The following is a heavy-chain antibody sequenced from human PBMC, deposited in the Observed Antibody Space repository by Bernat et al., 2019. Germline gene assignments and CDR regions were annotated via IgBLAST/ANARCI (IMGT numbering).Heavy chain of an antibody. V-gene: IGHV4-4*07. J-gene: IGHJ5*01. D-gene: IGHD5-24*01. CDR3: ARESRWAPDS. CDR1: GVSISSYY. CDR2: IYSSGST. Sequence: QVQLQELGPGLVKPSETLSLTCTVSGVSISSYYWSWIRQPAGKGLEWIGRIYSSGSTNYNPSLKGRVTMSVDTTKNQFFLNVTSVTAADTAVYYCARESRWAPDSWGQGVLVTVSS.